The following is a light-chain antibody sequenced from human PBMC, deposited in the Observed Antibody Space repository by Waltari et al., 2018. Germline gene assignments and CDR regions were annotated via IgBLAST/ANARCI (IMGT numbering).Light chain of an antibody. CDR1: SSDIGCYNV. J-gene: IGLJ3*02. Sequence: QSALTQPASVSGSRGQSITISCTGSSSDIGCYNVVSWYQHHPGKAPNLLIYGVNNRPSGVSNRFSGSKSGNTASLTISGLQAEDEADYYCSSYAGSVVFGGGTKLTVL. CDR2: GVN. CDR3: SSYAGSVV. V-gene: IGLV2-23*02.